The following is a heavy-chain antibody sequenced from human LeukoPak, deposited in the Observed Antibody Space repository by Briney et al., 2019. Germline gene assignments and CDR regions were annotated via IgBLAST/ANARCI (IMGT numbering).Heavy chain of an antibody. CDR2: INHSGST. V-gene: IGHV4-34*01. D-gene: IGHD6-13*01. CDR3: ARGIAAAFDI. J-gene: IGHJ3*02. Sequence: SETLSLTCAVYGGSFSGYYWSWIRQPPGKGLEWIREINHSGSTNYNLSLKSRVTISVDTSKNQFSLKLSSVTAADTAVYYCARGIAAAFDIWGQGTMVTVSS. CDR1: GGSFSGYY.